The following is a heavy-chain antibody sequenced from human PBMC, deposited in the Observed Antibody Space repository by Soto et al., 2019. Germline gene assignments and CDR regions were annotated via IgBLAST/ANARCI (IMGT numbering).Heavy chain of an antibody. CDR1: GGSFSGYY. J-gene: IGHJ5*02. Sequence: QVQLQQWGAGLLKPSETLSLTCAVYGGSFSGYYWSWIRQPPGKGLEWIGEINHSGRTNYNPSLKSLVTISVDTSKNQFSLKLSSVTAADTAVYYCARGRMVRGVGWFDPWGEGTLVTVSS. CDR3: ARGRMVRGVGWFDP. D-gene: IGHD3-10*01. CDR2: INHSGRT. V-gene: IGHV4-34*01.